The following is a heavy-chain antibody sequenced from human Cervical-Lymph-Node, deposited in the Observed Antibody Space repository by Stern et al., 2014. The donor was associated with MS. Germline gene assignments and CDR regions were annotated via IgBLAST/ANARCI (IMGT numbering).Heavy chain of an antibody. CDR1: GFTFTSYA. D-gene: IGHD5/OR15-5a*01. CDR2: ISYDGNTK. J-gene: IGHJ4*02. V-gene: IGHV3-30-3*01. Sequence: VQLVESGGGVVQPGRSLRVSCATAGFTFTSYAMNWVRQAPGKGLEWVAVISYDGNTKYYADSVKGRFTISRDNSKNTLYLQMSSLRAEGTAVYYCVRERSSRGFDYWGQGSLVTVSS. CDR3: VRERSSRGFDY.